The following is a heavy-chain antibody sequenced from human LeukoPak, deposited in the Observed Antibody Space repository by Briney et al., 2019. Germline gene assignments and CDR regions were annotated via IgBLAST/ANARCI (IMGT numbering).Heavy chain of an antibody. V-gene: IGHV3-33*03. CDR2: IWYDGSNK. CDR3: IAIVTGDGDNLDPAP. D-gene: IGHD5-24*01. J-gene: IGHJ4*02. Sequence: GGSLRLSCAASGFTFSSYGMHWVRQAPGKGLEWVAVIWYDGSNKYYADSVKGRFTISRDNAKNTLYLQMNSLRAEDTAVYYCIAIVTGDGDNLDPAPGGQGTLVTVSS. CDR1: GFTFSSYG.